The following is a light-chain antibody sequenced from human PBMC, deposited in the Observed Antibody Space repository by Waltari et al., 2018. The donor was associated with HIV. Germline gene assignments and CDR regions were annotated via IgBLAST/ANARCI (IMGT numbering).Light chain of an antibody. V-gene: IGKV3-20*01. CDR1: QSVSSNY. J-gene: IGKJ3*01. CDR2: GAS. CDR3: QQYGSLPFT. Sequence: IVLTQSPGTLSLSPGERATLSCRASQSVSSNYLAWYQQKPGQAPRLLIYGASSRATGIPDRFSGSGSGTDFTLTISRLEPEDFAVYYCQQYGSLPFTFGPGTKVDIK.